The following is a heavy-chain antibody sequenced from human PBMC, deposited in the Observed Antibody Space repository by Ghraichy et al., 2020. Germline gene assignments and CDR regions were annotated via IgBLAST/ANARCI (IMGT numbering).Heavy chain of an antibody. CDR3: ARQTEDANGCDDGYPR. CDR1: GFTFRSYA. D-gene: IGHD2-8*01. V-gene: IGHV3-23*01. J-gene: IGHJ4*02. CDR2: ISGRDDGT. Sequence: GGSLRLSCAASGFTFRSYAMSWVRQAPGKGLEWVSAISGRDDGTYYADSVKGRFTISRDNSKNTLYLQMNSLRAEDTAIYHCARQTEDANGCDDGYPRWGQGTLVIVSS.